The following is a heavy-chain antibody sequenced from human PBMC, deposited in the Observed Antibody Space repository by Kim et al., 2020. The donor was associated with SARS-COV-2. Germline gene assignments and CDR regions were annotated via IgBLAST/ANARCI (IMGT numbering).Heavy chain of an antibody. V-gene: IGHV1-69*13. D-gene: IGHD3-9*01. Sequence: SVKVSCKASGGTFSSYAISWVRQAPGQGLEWMGGIIPIFGTANYAQKFQGRVTITADESTSTAYMELSSLRSEDTAVYYCARAGYYDILTGYYPPFDYWGQGTLVTVSS. J-gene: IGHJ4*02. CDR1: GGTFSSYA. CDR3: ARAGYYDILTGYYPPFDY. CDR2: IIPIFGTA.